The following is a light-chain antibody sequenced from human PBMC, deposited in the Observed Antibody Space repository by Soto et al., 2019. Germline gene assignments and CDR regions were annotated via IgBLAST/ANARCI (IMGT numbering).Light chain of an antibody. CDR1: QTISSY. Sequence: DIQMTQSPSSLSASIGDRVTITCRASQTISSYLNWYQQKPGKAPKLLIYAASSLQSGVPSRCSGSGSGTDFTLTISSLQPEEFATYYCQQSYSTPLTVGEGTKVDIK. CDR3: QQSYSTPLT. J-gene: IGKJ4*01. CDR2: AAS. V-gene: IGKV1-39*01.